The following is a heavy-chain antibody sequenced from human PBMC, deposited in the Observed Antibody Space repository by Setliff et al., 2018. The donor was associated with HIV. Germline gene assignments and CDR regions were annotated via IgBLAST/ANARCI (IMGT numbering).Heavy chain of an antibody. V-gene: IGHV4-59*01. CDR1: GGSISSSY. J-gene: IGHJ4*02. CDR2: IHYSGST. CDR3: ARGRDKYGPIDY. D-gene: IGHD3-10*01. Sequence: GSLSLPCTVPGGSISSSYWTWTRQPPGKGLEWIGNIHYSGSTNYNPSLKSRVTISVDTSRSQFSLKLSSVTAADTAVYYCARGRDKYGPIDYWGQGTLVTVSS.